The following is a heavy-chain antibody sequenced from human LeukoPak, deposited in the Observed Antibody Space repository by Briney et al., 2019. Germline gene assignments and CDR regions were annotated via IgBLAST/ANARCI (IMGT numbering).Heavy chain of an antibody. CDR1: GGTFSSYG. CDR3: ASLLIAVAGTGDAFDI. D-gene: IGHD6-19*01. V-gene: IGHV1-18*01. J-gene: IGHJ3*02. CDR2: ISAYNGNT. Sequence: ASVKVSCKASGGTFSSYGISWVRQAPGQGLEWMGWISAYNGNTNYAQKLQGRVTMTTDTSTSTAYMELRSLRSDDTAVYYCASLLIAVAGTGDAFDIWGQGTMVTVSS.